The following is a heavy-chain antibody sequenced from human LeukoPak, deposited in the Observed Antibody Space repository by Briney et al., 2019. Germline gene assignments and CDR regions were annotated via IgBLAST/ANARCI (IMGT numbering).Heavy chain of an antibody. CDR1: GFTFRNYV. Sequence: GGSLRLSCAASGFTFRNYVIHWVRQAPGKGLGWVAVTSSDLNVKLYADSVKGRFTISRDNSKNTVYLQMNSLRADDTAVYYCARDGSGYGDFATFEYWGQGTLVTVSS. CDR2: TSSDLNVK. CDR3: ARDGSGYGDFATFEY. D-gene: IGHD4-17*01. J-gene: IGHJ4*02. V-gene: IGHV3-30*14.